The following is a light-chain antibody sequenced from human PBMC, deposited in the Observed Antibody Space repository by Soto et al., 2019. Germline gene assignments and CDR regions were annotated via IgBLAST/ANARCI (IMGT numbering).Light chain of an antibody. CDR2: AAS. V-gene: IGKV1-39*01. CDR3: QQSYSTPIT. CDR1: QSISSY. J-gene: IGKJ5*01. Sequence: IHMTQSPSSLSASVGDRVTITCRASQSISSYLNWYQQKPGKAPKLLIYAASNLQSGVPSRFSGGGSGTDFTLTISSLQPEDFATYYCQQSYSTPITFGQGTRLEIK.